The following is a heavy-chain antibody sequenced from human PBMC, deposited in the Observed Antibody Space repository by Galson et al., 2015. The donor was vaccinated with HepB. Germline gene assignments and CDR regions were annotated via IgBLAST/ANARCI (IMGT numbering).Heavy chain of an antibody. CDR1: GGSINSNY. J-gene: IGHJ4*02. Sequence: ETLSLTCTVSGGSINSNYWNWIRQPPGKGLEWIGYIYYSGSTNYNPSLKSRVTISVDTSKNQFSLNLSSVTAADTAVYYCARQKGTKIPFDYWGQGALVTVSS. V-gene: IGHV4-59*08. D-gene: IGHD2-8*01. CDR3: ARQKGTKIPFDY. CDR2: IYYSGST.